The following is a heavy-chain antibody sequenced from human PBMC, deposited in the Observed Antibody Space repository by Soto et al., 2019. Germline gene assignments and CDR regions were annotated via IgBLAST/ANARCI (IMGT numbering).Heavy chain of an antibody. CDR3: LTYSAGFDY. D-gene: IGHD2-15*01. CDR1: GGSITRSNW. V-gene: IGHV4-4*02. CDR2: TGHGGNT. Sequence: QVQLQESGPGLVKPSGTLSLTCAVSGGSITRSNWWSWVRQPPGKGLEWIGETGHGGNTNYNPSLKSQRSISMDKSKNQFSLGLTSVTAADTALYYFLTYSAGFDYWGQGILVTVSS. J-gene: IGHJ4*02.